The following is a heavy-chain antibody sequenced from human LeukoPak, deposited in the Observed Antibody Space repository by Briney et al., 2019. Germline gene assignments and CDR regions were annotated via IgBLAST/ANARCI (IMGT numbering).Heavy chain of an antibody. Sequence: GRSLRLSCAASGFTFTSYWMSWVRQAPGKGLEWVANINQDGSEKYYVDSVKGRFTISRDNAKNSVYLQMNSLRAEDTAVYYCARGVLNPQLYGYWGQGTLVTVSS. V-gene: IGHV3-7*01. CDR3: ARGVLNPQLYGY. D-gene: IGHD2-2*01. CDR2: INQDGSEK. CDR1: GFTFTSYW. J-gene: IGHJ4*02.